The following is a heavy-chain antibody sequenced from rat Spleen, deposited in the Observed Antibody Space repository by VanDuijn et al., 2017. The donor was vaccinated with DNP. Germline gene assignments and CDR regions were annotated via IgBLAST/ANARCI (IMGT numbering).Heavy chain of an antibody. CDR1: GYSITSNY. CDR3: ARSNTYYDGTYYYWYFDL. V-gene: IGHV3-1*01. Sequence: EVQLQESGPGPVKPSQSLSLTCSVTGYSITSNYWGWIRKFPGNKMELIGHISYRGTTSYHPSLKSRISITRDTSKNQFFLQLNSVTTEDTATYYCARSNTYYDGTYYYWYFDLWGPGTMVTVSS. J-gene: IGHJ1*01. CDR2: ISYRGTT. D-gene: IGHD1-12*02.